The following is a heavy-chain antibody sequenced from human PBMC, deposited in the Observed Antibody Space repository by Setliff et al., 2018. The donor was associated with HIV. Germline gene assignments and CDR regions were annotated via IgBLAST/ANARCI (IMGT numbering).Heavy chain of an antibody. D-gene: IGHD5-12*01. Sequence: SETLSLTCTVSGDFFSSDYYWGWIRQPPGKGLEWIGTIYHSGRTTYSPSLKSRLTISVDTSNNQFSLKLSSVIAADTAVYYCARVGYSRTSYAMDVWGQGTTVTVSS. CDR2: IYHSGRT. V-gene: IGHV4-38-2*02. J-gene: IGHJ6*02. CDR3: ARVGYSRTSYAMDV. CDR1: GDFFSSDYY.